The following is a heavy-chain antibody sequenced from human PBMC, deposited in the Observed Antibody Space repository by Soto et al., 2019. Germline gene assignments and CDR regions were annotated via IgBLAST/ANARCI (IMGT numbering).Heavy chain of an antibody. J-gene: IGHJ4*02. CDR2: IRSKAYGGTT. D-gene: IGHD3-22*01. CDR1: GFTFGDYA. Sequence: PGGSLRLSCTASGFTFGDYAMSWFRQAPGKGLEWVGFIRSKAYGGTTEYAASVKGRFTISRDDSKSIAYLQMSSLKTEDTAVYYCGTPIFSYYYVGSGSPQANDYWGQGTLVTVPQ. CDR3: GTPIFSYYYVGSGSPQANDY. V-gene: IGHV3-49*03.